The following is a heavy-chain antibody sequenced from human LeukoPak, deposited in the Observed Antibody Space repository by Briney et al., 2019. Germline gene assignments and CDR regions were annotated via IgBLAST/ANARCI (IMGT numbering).Heavy chain of an antibody. CDR1: GGSISSGGYS. V-gene: IGHV4-30-2*02. D-gene: IGHD1-26*01. J-gene: IGHJ3*02. CDR3: ARARSYLDAFDI. CDR2: IYHSGST. Sequence: SETLSLTCAVSGGSISSGGYSWSWIRQPPGKGLEWIGYIYHSGSTYYNPSLKSRVTISVDRSKNQFSLKLSSVTAADTAVYYCARARSYLDAFDIWGQGTMVTVSS.